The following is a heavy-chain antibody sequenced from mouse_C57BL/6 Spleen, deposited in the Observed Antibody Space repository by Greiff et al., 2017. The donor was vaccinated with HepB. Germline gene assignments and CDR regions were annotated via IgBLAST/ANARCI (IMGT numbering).Heavy chain of an antibody. CDR2: IDPSDSYT. V-gene: IGHV1-50*01. Sequence: VQLQQSGAELVKPGASVKLSCKASGYTFTSYWMQWVKQRPGQGLEWIGEIDPSDSYTNYNQKFKGKATLTVDTSSSTAYMQLSSLTSEDSAVYYCARSWDYGSSYEAYWGQGTLVTVSA. J-gene: IGHJ3*01. D-gene: IGHD1-1*01. CDR3: ARSWDYGSSYEAY. CDR1: GYTFTSYW.